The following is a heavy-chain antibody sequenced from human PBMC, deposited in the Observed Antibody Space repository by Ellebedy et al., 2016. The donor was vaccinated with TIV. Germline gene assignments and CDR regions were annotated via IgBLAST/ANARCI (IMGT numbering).Heavy chain of an antibody. CDR1: GFTISNNY. Sequence: GESLKISCAASGFTISNNYMSWVRQAPGKGLDWVAILHSGGTTFYADSVKGRFTISRDSSKNTLYLQMNSLRVEDTAVYYCARAPTVTSVFDCWGQGTLVTVSS. J-gene: IGHJ4*02. CDR3: ARAPTVTSVFDC. CDR2: LHSGGTT. V-gene: IGHV3-53*01. D-gene: IGHD4-17*01.